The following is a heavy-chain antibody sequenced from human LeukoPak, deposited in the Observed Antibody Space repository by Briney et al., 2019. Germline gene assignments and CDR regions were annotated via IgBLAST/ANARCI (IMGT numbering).Heavy chain of an antibody. D-gene: IGHD6-13*01. Sequence: SETLSLTCTVSGGSISSYYWSWIRQPAGKGLEWIGRIYTSGSTNYNPSLKSRVTMSVDTSKNQFSLKLSSVTAADTAVYYCAREGYGSSHNWFDPWGQGTLVTVSS. CDR2: IYTSGST. V-gene: IGHV4-4*07. J-gene: IGHJ5*02. CDR1: GGSISSYY. CDR3: AREGYGSSHNWFDP.